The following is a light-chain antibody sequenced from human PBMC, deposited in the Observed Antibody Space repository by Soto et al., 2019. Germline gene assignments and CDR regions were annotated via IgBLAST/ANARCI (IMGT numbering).Light chain of an antibody. V-gene: IGKV3-20*01. CDR2: GAS. CDR3: QQYAASPRT. J-gene: IGKJ1*01. Sequence: EVVLTQSPGTLSLSPRERATLSCRASQSVSNNYLAWYQQKPGQAPRLLIYGASNRAPGIPDRFSGSGAGPAFTLTISRLEPEDFAVYYCQQYAASPRTFGQGTLVEVK. CDR1: QSVSNNY.